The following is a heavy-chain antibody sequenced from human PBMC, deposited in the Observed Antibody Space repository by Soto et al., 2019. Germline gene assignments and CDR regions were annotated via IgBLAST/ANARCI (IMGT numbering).Heavy chain of an antibody. Sequence: GGSLRLSCTASGFTFRSYGMHWVRQAPGKGLEWVAVIWYDGSNKYYADSVKGRFTISRDNSKNTLYLQMNSLRAEDTAVYYCARSGTTGTTYYYMDVWGKGTTVTVSS. V-gene: IGHV3-33*01. CDR3: ARSGTTGTTYYYMDV. D-gene: IGHD1-1*01. J-gene: IGHJ6*03. CDR1: GFTFRSYG. CDR2: IWYDGSNK.